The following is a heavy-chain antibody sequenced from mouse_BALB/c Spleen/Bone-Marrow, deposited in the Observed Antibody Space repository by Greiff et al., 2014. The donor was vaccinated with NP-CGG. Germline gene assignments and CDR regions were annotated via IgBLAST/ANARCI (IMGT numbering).Heavy chain of an antibody. CDR1: GFNIKDTY. V-gene: IGHV14-3*02. CDR3: ARYRLGTYFDY. CDR2: IDPANGNT. J-gene: IGHJ2*01. Sequence: VQLQQPGAELVKPGASVKLSCTASGFNIKDTYMHWVKLRPEQGLEWIGRIDPANGNTKYDPKFQGKATITADTSSNTAYLQLSSLTSEDTAVYYCARYRLGTYFDYWGQGTTLTVSS. D-gene: IGHD1-2*01.